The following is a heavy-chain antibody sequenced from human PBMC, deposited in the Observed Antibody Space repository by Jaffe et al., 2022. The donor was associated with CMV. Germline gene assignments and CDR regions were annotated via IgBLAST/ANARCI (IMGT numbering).Heavy chain of an antibody. CDR3: ARGKYYYDSSGYYSFSIDY. D-gene: IGHD3-22*01. J-gene: IGHJ4*02. V-gene: IGHV1-3*01. Sequence: QVQLVQSGAEVKKPGASVKVSCKASGYTFTSYAMHWVRQAPGQRLEWMGWINAGNGNTKYSQKFQGRVTITRDTSASTAYMELSSLRSEDTAVYYCARGKYYYDSSGYYSFSIDYWGQGTLVTVSS. CDR1: GYTFTSYA. CDR2: INAGNGNT.